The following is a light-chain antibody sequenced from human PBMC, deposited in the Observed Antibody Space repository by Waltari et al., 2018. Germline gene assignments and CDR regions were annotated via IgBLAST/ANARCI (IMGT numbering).Light chain of an antibody. CDR2: WAS. J-gene: IGKJ2*02. CDR3: QQYYTTPCT. CDR1: QSVLSSTNSNNY. Sequence: DIVLTQSPDSLALSLGERASISCRSSQSVLSSTNSNNYLAWYQQRPGQPPKLLLYWASPRVSGVPDRFDGSGSGTDFTLTISSLQAEDLAVYYCQQYYTTPCTFGQGTRLESK. V-gene: IGKV4-1*01.